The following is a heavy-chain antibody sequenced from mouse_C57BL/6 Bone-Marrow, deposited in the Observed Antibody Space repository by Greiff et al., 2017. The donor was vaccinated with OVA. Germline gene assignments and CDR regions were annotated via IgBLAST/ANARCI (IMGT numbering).Heavy chain of an antibody. CDR2: IYPRDGST. D-gene: IGHD1-1*01. CDR3: ARRNYGSSYLAY. V-gene: IGHV1-85*01. CDR1: GYTFTSYD. J-gene: IGHJ3*01. Sequence: QVQLQQSGPELVKPGASVKLSCKASGYTFTSYDINWVKQRPGQGLEWLGWIYPRDGSTKYNEKFKGKATLTVDTSSSTAYMELHSLTSEDSAVYFCARRNYGSSYLAYWGQGTLVTVSA.